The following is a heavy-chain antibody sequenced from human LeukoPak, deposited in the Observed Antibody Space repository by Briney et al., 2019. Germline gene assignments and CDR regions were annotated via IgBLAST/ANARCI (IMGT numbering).Heavy chain of an antibody. Sequence: GGSLRLSCAASGFVFSSNWMSWVRLAPGKGLEWVANIKEDGTETYYVDSVKGRFTISRDNAKNSLYLQMNSLRVEDTAVYYCAKEGRSLQTYWGQGTLVTVSS. CDR2: IKEDGTET. J-gene: IGHJ4*02. D-gene: IGHD5-24*01. CDR1: GFVFSSNW. CDR3: AKEGRSLQTY. V-gene: IGHV3-7*03.